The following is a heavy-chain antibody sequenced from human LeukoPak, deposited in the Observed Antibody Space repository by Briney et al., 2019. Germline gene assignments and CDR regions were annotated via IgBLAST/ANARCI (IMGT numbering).Heavy chain of an antibody. J-gene: IGHJ4*02. CDR1: GFTIANHG. V-gene: IGHV3-30*03. CDR3: AMHRNWAFRSAFDY. CDR2: ISHDGAAV. Sequence: GTSLRLSCAVSGFTIANHGMHWVRQAPGKGLEWVAMISHDGAAVYYGDSVKGRLTISRDNSNNTLYLQMNSLRAEDTAVYYCAMHRNWAFRSAFDYWGQGTLVTVSS. D-gene: IGHD7-27*01.